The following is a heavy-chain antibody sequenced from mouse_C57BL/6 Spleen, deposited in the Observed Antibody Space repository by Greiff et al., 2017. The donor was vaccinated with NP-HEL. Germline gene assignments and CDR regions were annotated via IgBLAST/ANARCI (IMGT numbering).Heavy chain of an antibody. D-gene: IGHD2-5*01. CDR3: ARKDSNYPDYYAMDY. CDR1: GYTFTSYW. V-gene: IGHV1-69*01. J-gene: IGHJ4*01. CDR2: IDPSASYT. Sequence: VQLQQPGAELVMPGASVKLSCKASGYTFTSYWMHWVKQRPGQGLEWIGEIDPSASYTNYNQKFKGKSTLTVDKSSSTAYMQLSSLTSEDSAVYYCARKDSNYPDYYAMDYWGQGTSVTVSS.